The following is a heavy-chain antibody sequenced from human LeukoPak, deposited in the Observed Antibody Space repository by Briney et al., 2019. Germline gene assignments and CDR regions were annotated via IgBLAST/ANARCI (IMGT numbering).Heavy chain of an antibody. CDR3: ARAYCSSTSCYAWGWFDP. CDR2: IYTSGST. CDR1: GGSISSYY. V-gene: IGHV4-4*07. D-gene: IGHD2-2*01. Sequence: SETLFLTCTVSGGSISSYYWSWIRQPAGKGLEWIGRIYTSGSTNYNPSLKSRDTMSVDTSKNQFSLKLSSVTAADTAVYYCARAYCSSTSCYAWGWFDPWGQGTLVTVSS. J-gene: IGHJ5*02.